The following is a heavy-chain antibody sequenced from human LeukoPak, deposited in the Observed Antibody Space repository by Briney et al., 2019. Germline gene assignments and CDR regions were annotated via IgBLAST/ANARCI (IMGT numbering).Heavy chain of an antibody. V-gene: IGHV3-30*04. CDR2: IPYDGSNK. CDR3: ARDDDGTFDY. Sequence: GGSLRLSCAASGFTFSSYAMHWVRQAPGKGLEWVAVIPYDGSNKYYADSVKGRFTISRDNSKNTLYLQMNSLRAEDTAVYYCARDDDGTFDYWGQGTLVTVSS. D-gene: IGHD2/OR15-2a*01. CDR1: GFTFSSYA. J-gene: IGHJ4*02.